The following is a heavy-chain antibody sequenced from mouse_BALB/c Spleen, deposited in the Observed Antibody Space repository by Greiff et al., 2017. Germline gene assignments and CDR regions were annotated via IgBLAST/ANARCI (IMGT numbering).Heavy chain of an antibody. J-gene: IGHJ1*01. Sequence: QVHVKQSGAELARPGASVKMSCKASGYTFTSYTMHWVKQRPGQGLEWIGYINPSSGYTNYNQKFKDKATLTADKSSSTAYMQLSSLTSEDSAVYYCAREVYFDVWGAGTTVTVSS. CDR3: AREVYFDV. V-gene: IGHV1-4*01. CDR1: GYTFTSYT. CDR2: INPSSGYT.